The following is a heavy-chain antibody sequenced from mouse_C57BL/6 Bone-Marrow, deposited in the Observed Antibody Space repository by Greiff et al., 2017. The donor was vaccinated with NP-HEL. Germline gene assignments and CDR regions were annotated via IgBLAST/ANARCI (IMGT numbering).Heavy chain of an antibody. J-gene: IGHJ3*01. CDR3: ARDHILAWFAY. Sequence: VHLVESGAELMKPGASVKLSCKATGYTFTGYWIEWVKQRPGHGLEWIGEILPGSGSTNSNEKVKGKATFTADTSSNTAYMQLSSLTTEDSAIYYCARDHILAWFAYWGQGTLVTVSA. V-gene: IGHV1-9*01. CDR2: ILPGSGST. CDR1: GYTFTGYW.